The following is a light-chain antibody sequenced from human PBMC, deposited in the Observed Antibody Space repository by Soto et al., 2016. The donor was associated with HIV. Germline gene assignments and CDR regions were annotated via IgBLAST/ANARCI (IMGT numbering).Light chain of an antibody. CDR2: KAS. Sequence: DIQMTQSPSTLSASVGDRITITCRASQDISTWLAWYQQKPGKTPNLLIYKASNLEGGVPSRFSGSGSGREFTLTISSLQPDDFATYYCQQYNSYPITFGQGTRLEIK. CDR1: QDISTW. J-gene: IGKJ5*01. CDR3: QQYNSYPIT. V-gene: IGKV1-5*03.